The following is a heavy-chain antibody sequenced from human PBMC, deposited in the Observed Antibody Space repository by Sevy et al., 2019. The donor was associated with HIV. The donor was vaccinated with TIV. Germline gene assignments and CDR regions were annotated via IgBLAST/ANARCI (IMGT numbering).Heavy chain of an antibody. Sequence: GGSLRLSCAASGFTFSNYWMSWVRQAPGKGLEWVANIKLDGSEKYYVDSGKGRFTISRDNAKNSLYLQMNSLRAEDTALYYCARDCSSTSCLWGLDVWGQGTTVTVSS. CDR1: GFTFSNYW. V-gene: IGHV3-7*03. D-gene: IGHD2-2*01. CDR2: IKLDGSEK. J-gene: IGHJ6*02. CDR3: ARDCSSTSCLWGLDV.